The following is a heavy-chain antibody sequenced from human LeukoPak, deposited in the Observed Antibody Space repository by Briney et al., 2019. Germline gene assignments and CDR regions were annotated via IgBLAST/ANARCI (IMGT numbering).Heavy chain of an antibody. Sequence: SETLSLTCTVSGGSISDYYWDWIRQPAGKGLEWIGRIYTSGSTNYNPSLKSRVTMSVDTSKNQFSLRLISVTAADTAVYYCARPLGTGGAFDIWGQGTMVTVSS. D-gene: IGHD3/OR15-3a*01. V-gene: IGHV4-4*07. CDR1: GGSISDYY. CDR2: IYTSGST. J-gene: IGHJ3*02. CDR3: ARPLGTGGAFDI.